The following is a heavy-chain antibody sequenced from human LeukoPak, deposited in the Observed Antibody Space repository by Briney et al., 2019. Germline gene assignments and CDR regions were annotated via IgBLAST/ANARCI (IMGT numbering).Heavy chain of an antibody. V-gene: IGHV3-23*01. Sequence: PGGSLRLSCAASGFTFSSYAMSWVRQAPGKGLEWVSATSGSGVSTYYADSVKGRFTISRDDARDTVYQQINSLRAEDTAVYYCARDSTYTMDLWGRGTTVTVSS. CDR3: ARDSTYTMDL. CDR1: GFTFSSYA. CDR2: TSGSGVST. J-gene: IGHJ6*02. D-gene: IGHD2/OR15-2a*01.